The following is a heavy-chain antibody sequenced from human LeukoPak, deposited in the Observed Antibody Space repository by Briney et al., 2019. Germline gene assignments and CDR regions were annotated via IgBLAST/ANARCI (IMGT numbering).Heavy chain of an antibody. V-gene: IGHV4-34*01. CDR3: ARSGGVYYYYYMDV. D-gene: IGHD3-10*01. Sequence: PSETLSLTCAVYGGSFSGYYWSWLRQPPGKGLEWIGEINHSESTNYNPSLKSRVTISVDTSKNQFSLKLSSVTAADTAVYYCARSGGVYYYYYMDVWGKGTTVTVSS. J-gene: IGHJ6*03. CDR2: INHSEST. CDR1: GGSFSGYY.